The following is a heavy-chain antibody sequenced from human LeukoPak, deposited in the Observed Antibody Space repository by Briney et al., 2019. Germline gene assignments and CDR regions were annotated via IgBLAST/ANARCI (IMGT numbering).Heavy chain of an antibody. CDR3: ARAPRDYYDILTGYYPLGMDV. V-gene: IGHV5-51*01. J-gene: IGHJ6*02. D-gene: IGHD3-9*01. CDR2: IYPGDSDT. CDR1: GYSFTSYW. Sequence: GESLKISCKGSGYSFTSYWIGWVRQMPGKGLEWMGIIYPGDSDTRHSPSFQGQVTISADKSISTAYLQWSSLKASDTAMYYCARAPRDYYDILTGYYPLGMDVWGQGTTVTVSS.